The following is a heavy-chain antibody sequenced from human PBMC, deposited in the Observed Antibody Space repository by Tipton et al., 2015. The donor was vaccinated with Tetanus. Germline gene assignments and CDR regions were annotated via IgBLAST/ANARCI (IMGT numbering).Heavy chain of an antibody. CDR2: ISNSGRT. D-gene: IGHD3-3*01. Sequence: TLSLTCTVSSGSVRGGDYQWNWIRQPPGKGLEWLAYISNSGRTSSNYSLKSRIAISRDTSKNQFSLRLSSVTAADSAVYYCARANYESSKKGPFDSWGQGTLVIVSS. CDR1: SGSVRGGDYQ. CDR3: ARANYESSKKGPFDS. J-gene: IGHJ4*02. V-gene: IGHV4-61*08.